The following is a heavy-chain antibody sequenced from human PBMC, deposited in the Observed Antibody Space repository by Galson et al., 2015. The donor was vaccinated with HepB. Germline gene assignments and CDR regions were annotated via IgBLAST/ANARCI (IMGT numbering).Heavy chain of an antibody. D-gene: IGHD3/OR15-3a*01. CDR3: VCLHGYDLRSLDY. CDR2: INSSSTTI. CDR1: TLIFSTYS. J-gene: IGHJ4*02. Sequence: SLRLSCAASTLIFSTYSMDWVRQAPGKGLEWVSYINSSSTTIYYADSVKGRFTISRDNAKNSLYLQMNSLRAEDTAVYYCVCLHGYDLRSLDYWGQGTLVTVSS. V-gene: IGHV3-48*04.